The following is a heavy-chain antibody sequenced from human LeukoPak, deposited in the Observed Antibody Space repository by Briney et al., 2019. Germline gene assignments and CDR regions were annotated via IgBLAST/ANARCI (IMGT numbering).Heavy chain of an antibody. CDR3: ARRLLGYCSGGSCEYYFDY. V-gene: IGHV5-51*01. CDR2: IYPGDSDT. Sequence: GESLQISCKGSGYHFTSYWIGWVRQMPGKGLEWMGIIYPGDSDTRYSPSFQGQVTISADKSISTAYLQWSSLKASDTAMYYCARRLLGYCSGGSCEYYFDYWGQGTLVTVSS. J-gene: IGHJ4*02. D-gene: IGHD2-15*01. CDR1: GYHFTSYW.